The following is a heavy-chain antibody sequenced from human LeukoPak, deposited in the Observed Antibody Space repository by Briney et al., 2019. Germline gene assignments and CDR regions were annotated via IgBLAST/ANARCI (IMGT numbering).Heavy chain of an antibody. CDR1: GFTFGSYA. V-gene: IGHV3-23*01. CDR3: AESIAANGTGY. CDR2: ISDSGGRT. J-gene: IGHJ4*02. D-gene: IGHD6-13*01. Sequence: GGSLRLSCAASGFTFGSYAMNWVRQAPGKGLEWVSFISDSGGRTYYADSVKGRFTISRDNSKNTLFLQMSRLRAEDTGVYYCAESIAANGTGYWGKGNEVTVS.